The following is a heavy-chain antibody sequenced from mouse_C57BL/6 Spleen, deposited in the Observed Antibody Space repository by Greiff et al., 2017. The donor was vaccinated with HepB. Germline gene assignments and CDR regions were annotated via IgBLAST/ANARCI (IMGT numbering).Heavy chain of an antibody. D-gene: IGHD2-4*01. J-gene: IGHJ1*03. V-gene: IGHV1-61*01. Sequence: VQLQQPGAELVRPGSSVKLSCKASGYTFTSYWMDWVKQRPGQGLEWIGNIYPSDSETHYNQKFKDKATLTVDKSSSTAYMQLSSLTSEDSAVYYCARSHIPFYDYARYFDVRGTGTTVTVSS. CDR1: GYTFTSYW. CDR3: ARSHIPFYDYARYFDV. CDR2: IYPSDSET.